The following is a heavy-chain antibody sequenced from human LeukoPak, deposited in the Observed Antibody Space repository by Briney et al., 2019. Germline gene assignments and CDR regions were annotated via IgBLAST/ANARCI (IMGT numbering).Heavy chain of an antibody. D-gene: IGHD6-19*01. CDR1: GGSISSSNYY. V-gene: IGHV4-39*01. CDR3: KGSGWHDPRIDY. CDR2: IYYGGTI. Sequence: PSETLSLTCSVSGGSISSSNYYWAWIRQPPGKGLEYIGSIYYGGTIYYNVALKSRVSISVDPSKNEFSLRVTSLTAADTAIYFCKGSGWHDPRIDYWGQGILVTVSS. J-gene: IGHJ4*02.